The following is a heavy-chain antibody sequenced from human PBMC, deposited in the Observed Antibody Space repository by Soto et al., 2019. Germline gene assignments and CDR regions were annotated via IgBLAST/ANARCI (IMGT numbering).Heavy chain of an antibody. D-gene: IGHD2-8*01. Sequence: LRLSCAASGFTFSSYSMNWVRQAPGKGLEWVSSISSSSSYIYYADSVKGRFTISRDNAKNSLYLQMNSLRAEDTAVYYCARDRTDCTNGVCHPAWYYYMDVWGKGTTVTVSS. CDR1: GFTFSSYS. CDR3: ARDRTDCTNGVCHPAWYYYMDV. CDR2: ISSSSSYI. J-gene: IGHJ6*03. V-gene: IGHV3-21*01.